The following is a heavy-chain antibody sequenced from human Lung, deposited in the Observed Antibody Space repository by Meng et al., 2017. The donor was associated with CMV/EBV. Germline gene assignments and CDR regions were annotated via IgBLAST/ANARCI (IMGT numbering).Heavy chain of an antibody. CDR2: INPNTGGT. Sequence: ASVKVSXKASGYTFTAYYLHWVRQAPGQGLEWMGWINPNTGGTNYAQKFQGRVTMTRDTSISTAYMELSSLTSDDTAVYYCARSIVVVIATLDPWGQGTLVTVSS. CDR1: GYTFTAYY. V-gene: IGHV1-2*02. J-gene: IGHJ5*02. CDR3: ARSIVVVIATLDP. D-gene: IGHD2-21*01.